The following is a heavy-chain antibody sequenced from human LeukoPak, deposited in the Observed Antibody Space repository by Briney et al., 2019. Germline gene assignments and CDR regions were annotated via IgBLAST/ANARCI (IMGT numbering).Heavy chain of an antibody. CDR3: ARDAEYSNSLTG. J-gene: IGHJ4*02. CDR1: GFTFSTYS. D-gene: IGHD6-13*01. CDR2: ISSSSTYI. V-gene: IGHV3-21*06. Sequence: PGGSLRLSCAASGFTFSTYSMNWVRQAPGKGLEWVSSISSSSTYIFYADSVKGRFTISRDNAKNTLYLQMNSLRAGDTAVYYCARDAEYSNSLTGWGQGTLVTVSS.